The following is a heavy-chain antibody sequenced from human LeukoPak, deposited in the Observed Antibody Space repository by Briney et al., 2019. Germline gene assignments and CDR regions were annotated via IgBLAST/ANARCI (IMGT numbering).Heavy chain of an antibody. V-gene: IGHV4-31*03. CDR1: GGSISSGGYY. J-gene: IGHJ6*03. Sequence: SETLSLTCTVSGGSISSGGYYWSWIRQHPGKGLEWIGYTYYSGSTYYNPSLKSRVTISVDTSKNQFSLKLSSVTAADTAVYYCARVRIQLWSNYYYYMDVWGKGTTVTVSS. CDR2: TYYSGST. CDR3: ARVRIQLWSNYYYYMDV. D-gene: IGHD5-18*01.